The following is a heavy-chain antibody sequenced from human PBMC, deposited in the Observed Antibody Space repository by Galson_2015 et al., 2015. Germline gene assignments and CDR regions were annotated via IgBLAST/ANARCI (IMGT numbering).Heavy chain of an antibody. J-gene: IGHJ4*02. CDR1: GFTFSSYA. Sequence: SLRLSCAASGFTFSSYAMSWVRQAPGKGLEWVSGVGSSGGSTYADSVKGRFTISRDNSKNTLYLQMDSLRADDTAVYYCANPGYSSSGYYWGQGTLVTVSS. CDR3: ANPGYSSSGYY. CDR2: VGSSGGST. V-gene: IGHV3-23*01. D-gene: IGHD6-6*01.